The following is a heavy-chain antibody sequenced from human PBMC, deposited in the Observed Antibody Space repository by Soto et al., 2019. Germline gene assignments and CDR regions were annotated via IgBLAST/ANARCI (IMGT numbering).Heavy chain of an antibody. V-gene: IGHV1-8*01. CDR2: MNPNSGNT. CDR3: XXXXXXXXWYYYYYYGMDV. CDR1: GYTFTSYD. Sequence: QVQLVQSGAEVKKPGASVKVSCKASGYTFTSYDTNWVRQATGQGLEWMGWMNPNSGNTGYAQKFQGRVTMTRNTSISTAYMELSSLRSEDTAVXXXXXXXXXXXWYYYYYYGMDVWGQGTTVTVSS. J-gene: IGHJ6*02. D-gene: IGHD2-8*02.